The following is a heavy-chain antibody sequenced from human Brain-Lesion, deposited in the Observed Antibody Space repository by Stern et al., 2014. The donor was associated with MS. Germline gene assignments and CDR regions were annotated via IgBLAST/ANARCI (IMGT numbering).Heavy chain of an antibody. Sequence: MQLVESGPGLVKPSETLSLTCTVAGGSVSSTSYAWAWIRQPPGKGLEWIGTIYYSGNTYYSPSLKSRLTISGDTPKKLFPLQLGSVAAADTAVYYCAGEEDIRYCSGGSCTGNWFDPWGQGTLVTVSS. J-gene: IGHJ5*02. CDR2: IYYSGNT. CDR3: AGEEDIRYCSGGSCTGNWFDP. CDR1: GGSVSSTSYA. V-gene: IGHV4-39*01. D-gene: IGHD2-15*01.